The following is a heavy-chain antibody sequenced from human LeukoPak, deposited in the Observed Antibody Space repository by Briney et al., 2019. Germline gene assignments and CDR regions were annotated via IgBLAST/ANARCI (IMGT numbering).Heavy chain of an antibody. D-gene: IGHD3-10*01. CDR1: GFTFSSYT. V-gene: IGHV3-21*01. Sequence: GGSLRLSCAASGFTFSSYTMNWVRQPPGKGLEWVSSISRSSSYIYYADSMKGRFTISRDNAKNSLDLQMHSLRAEDTAVYYCARGSTVVRGVSPAGDYWGQGTLVTVSS. CDR2: ISRSSSYI. CDR3: ARGSTVVRGVSPAGDY. J-gene: IGHJ4*02.